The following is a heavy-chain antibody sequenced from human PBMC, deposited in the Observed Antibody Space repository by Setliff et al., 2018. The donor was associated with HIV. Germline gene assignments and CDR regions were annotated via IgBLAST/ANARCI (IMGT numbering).Heavy chain of an antibody. Sequence: PGESLKISCAASGFTFSSYWMSWVRQAPGKGLEWVANIKQDAGEIYYVDSVKGRFTLSRDNARNSLYLQLNSLRAEDTALYYCARGLTHGYSYGYWDSWGRGTLVTVS. CDR2: IKQDAGEI. V-gene: IGHV3-7*03. D-gene: IGHD5-18*01. CDR1: GFTFSSYW. CDR3: ARGLTHGYSYGYWDS. J-gene: IGHJ4*02.